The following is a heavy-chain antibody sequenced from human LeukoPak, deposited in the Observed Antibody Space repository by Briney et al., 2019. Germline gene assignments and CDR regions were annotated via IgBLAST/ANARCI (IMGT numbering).Heavy chain of an antibody. V-gene: IGHV3-30*02. CDR1: GFSFSTAD. CDR2: LRSGGNDK. D-gene: IGHD3-10*01. J-gene: IGHJ4*02. CDR3: AKDLFGSGSYEY. Sequence: GGSLRLSCAASGFSFSTADMHWVRQAPDKGLEWVAFLRSGGNDKYYAGSVKGRFTISRDNSKNTLFLQMNSLRAEDTAVYYCAKDLFGSGSYEYWGQGTLVTVSS.